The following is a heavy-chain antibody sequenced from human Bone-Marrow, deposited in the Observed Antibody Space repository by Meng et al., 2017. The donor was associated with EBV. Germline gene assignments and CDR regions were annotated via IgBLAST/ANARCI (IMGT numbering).Heavy chain of an antibody. Sequence: VQIQESGPGLVKPSESLSLSCTVSGCSVSSGSYYWSWIRQPPGKGLEWIGYIYYSGSTNYNPSLKSRVTISVDTSKNQFSLKLSSVTAADTAVYYCARVALAVAGYFDYWGQGTLVTVSS. J-gene: IGHJ4*02. CDR3: ARVALAVAGYFDY. V-gene: IGHV4-61*01. CDR2: IYYSGST. D-gene: IGHD6-19*01. CDR1: GCSVSSGSYY.